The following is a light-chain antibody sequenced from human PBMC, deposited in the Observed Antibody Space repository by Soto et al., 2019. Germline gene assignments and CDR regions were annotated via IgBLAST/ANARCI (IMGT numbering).Light chain of an antibody. J-gene: IGKJ1*01. Sequence: EIVITQSPVTLSLSPGERATLSCRASESVSSNLAWYQQKPGQAPRLLIYDASTRATGIPARFSGSGSGTEFYLTISSLQAEDFAVYYCQQYNNWPPGRTFGQGTKVEIK. CDR2: DAS. CDR3: QQYNNWPPGRT. CDR1: ESVSSN. V-gene: IGKV3-15*01.